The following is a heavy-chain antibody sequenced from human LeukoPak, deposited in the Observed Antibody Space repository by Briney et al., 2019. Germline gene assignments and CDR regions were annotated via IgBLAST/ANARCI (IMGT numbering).Heavy chain of an antibody. CDR3: AREGYSYGFDY. D-gene: IGHD5-18*01. CDR1: GGSFSGYY. CDR2: IYYSGST. J-gene: IGHJ4*02. V-gene: IGHV4-59*01. Sequence: NPSETLSLTCAVYGGSFSGYYWSWIRQPPGKGLEWIGYIYYSGSTNYNPSLKSRVTISVDTSKNQFSLKLSSVTAADTAVYYCAREGYSYGFDYWGQGTLVTVSS.